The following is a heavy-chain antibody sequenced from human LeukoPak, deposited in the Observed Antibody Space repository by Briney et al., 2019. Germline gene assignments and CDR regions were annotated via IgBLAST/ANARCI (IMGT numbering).Heavy chain of an antibody. V-gene: IGHV1-3*01. CDR1: GYTFTSYA. Sequence: GASVKVSCKASGYTFTSYAMHWVRQAPGQRLEWMGWINAGNGNTKHSQKFQGRVTITRDTSATTAYMELSSLRSEDTAVYYCARDEGYSSSVPFDPWGQGTLVTVSS. CDR3: ARDEGYSSSVPFDP. CDR2: INAGNGNT. D-gene: IGHD6-13*01. J-gene: IGHJ5*02.